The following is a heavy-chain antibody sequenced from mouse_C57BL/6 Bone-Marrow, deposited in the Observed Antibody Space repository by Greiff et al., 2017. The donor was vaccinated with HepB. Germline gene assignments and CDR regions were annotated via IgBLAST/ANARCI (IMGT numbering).Heavy chain of an antibody. V-gene: IGHV7-3*01. CDR2: IRNKANGYTT. CDR3: ARSNWDLFAY. J-gene: IGHJ3*01. CDR1: GFTFTDYY. Sequence: DVMLVESGGGLVQPGGSLSLSCAASGFTFTDYYMSWVRQPPGKALEWLGFIRNKANGYTTEYSASVKGRFTISRDNSQSILYLQMNALRAEDSATYYCARSNWDLFAYWGQGTLVTVSA. D-gene: IGHD4-1*02.